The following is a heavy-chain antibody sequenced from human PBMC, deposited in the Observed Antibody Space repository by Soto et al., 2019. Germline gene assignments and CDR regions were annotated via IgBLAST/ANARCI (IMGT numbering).Heavy chain of an antibody. CDR3: ARDHGRSSGWLDFDY. CDR1: GFTFSSYA. J-gene: IGHJ4*02. CDR2: ISYDGSNK. V-gene: IGHV3-30-3*01. D-gene: IGHD6-19*01. Sequence: PGGSLRLSCAASGFTFSSYAMHWVRQAPGKGLEWVAVISYDGSNKYYADSVKGRFTISRDNSKNTLYLQMNSLRAEDTAVYYCARDHGRSSGWLDFDYWGQGTLVTVSS.